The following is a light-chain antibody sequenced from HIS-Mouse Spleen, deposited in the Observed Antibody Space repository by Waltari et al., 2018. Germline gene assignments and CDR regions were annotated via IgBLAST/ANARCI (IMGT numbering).Light chain of an antibody. Sequence: SYELTQPPSVSVSPGQTARITCSGDALPTKYAYRYQQKSGQGPVLVIYEDSKRPSGIPERISGSSSGTMANLTISGAQVEDEADYYCYSTDSSGNHRVFGGRTKLTVL. CDR2: EDS. J-gene: IGLJ2*01. CDR3: YSTDSSGNHRV. V-gene: IGLV3-10*01. CDR1: ALPTKY.